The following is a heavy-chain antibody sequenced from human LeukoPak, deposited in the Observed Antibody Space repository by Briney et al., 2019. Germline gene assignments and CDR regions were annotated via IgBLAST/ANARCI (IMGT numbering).Heavy chain of an antibody. V-gene: IGHV3-7*01. CDR2: IHQHGNEK. CDR3: ATLNGPLFEY. D-gene: IGHD2-8*01. Sequence: TGGSLRLSCAASGFTFSNYWMSWARQAPGKGLEWVASIHQHGNEKYFVDSVRGRFTISRDNAKNSLYLQMSSLRAEDTAVYYCATLNGPLFEYWGQGTLVTVSS. J-gene: IGHJ4*02. CDR1: GFTFSNYW.